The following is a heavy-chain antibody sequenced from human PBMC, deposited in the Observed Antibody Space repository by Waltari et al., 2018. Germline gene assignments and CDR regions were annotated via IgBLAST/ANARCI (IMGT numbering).Heavy chain of an antibody. J-gene: IGHJ4*02. CDR1: GGFISTETY. CDR3: ASPPRGSSYGSYDY. V-gene: IGHV4-39*01. Sequence: QMQLQESGPGLVKPSETLSLTCTVSGGFISTETYWAWVRRPPGEGLEWIGSVYYTGTTYYHPSLKGRVTIFVETSKNQFSLNLNPGTAADTAVYYCASPPRGSSYGSYDYWGQGTLVTVSS. D-gene: IGHD5-18*01. CDR2: VYYTGTT.